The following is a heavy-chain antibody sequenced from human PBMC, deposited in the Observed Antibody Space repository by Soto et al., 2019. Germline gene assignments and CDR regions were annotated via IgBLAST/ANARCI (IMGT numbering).Heavy chain of an antibody. CDR2: VVVGSGNT. J-gene: IGHJ3*02. V-gene: IGHV1-58*01. Sequence: SVKVSCKASGFTFTSSAVQWVRQARGQRLEWIGWVVVGSGNTNYAQKFQERVTVTRGMSTSTAYMELSSLRSEDTAVYYCAADISIVGATEAFDIWGQGTMVTVSS. D-gene: IGHD1-26*01. CDR1: GFTFTSSA. CDR3: AADISIVGATEAFDI.